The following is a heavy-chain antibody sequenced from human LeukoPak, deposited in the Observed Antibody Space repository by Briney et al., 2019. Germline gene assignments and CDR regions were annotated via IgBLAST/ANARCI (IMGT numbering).Heavy chain of an antibody. V-gene: IGHV1-69*05. CDR2: IIPIFGTA. CDR3: ASLTQEYSSSAYYYMDV. D-gene: IGHD6-13*01. CDR1: GGTFSSYA. J-gene: IGHJ6*03. Sequence: SVKVSCKASGGTFSSYAISWVRQAPGQGLEWMGGIIPIFGTANYAQKFQGRVTITTDESTSTAYMELSSLRSWDTAVYYCASLTQEYSSSAYYYMDVWGKGTTVTVSS.